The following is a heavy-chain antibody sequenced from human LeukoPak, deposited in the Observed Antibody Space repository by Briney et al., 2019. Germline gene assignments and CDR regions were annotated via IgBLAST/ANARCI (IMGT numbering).Heavy chain of an antibody. CDR3: ARVGLTRGEAFDI. V-gene: IGHV1-2*02. CDR1: GYTFTDYN. Sequence: GASVKVSCKASGYTFTDYNIHWVRQAPGQGLEWMGWIDPNSGATKYAQKFQGGATMTRDTSITTAYMELSSLRYDDTATYYYARVGLTRGEAFDIWGQGTMVTVSS. D-gene: IGHD3-16*01. CDR2: IDPNSGAT. J-gene: IGHJ3*02.